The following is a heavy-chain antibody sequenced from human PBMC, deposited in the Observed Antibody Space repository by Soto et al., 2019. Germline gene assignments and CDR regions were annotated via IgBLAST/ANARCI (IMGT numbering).Heavy chain of an antibody. CDR1: GFTFSDYY. Sequence: PGGSLRLSCAASGFTFSDYYMSWIRQVPGKGLEWVSYISSSSSYTNYADSVKGRFTISRDNAKNSLYLQMNSLRAEDTAVYYCARADYYGSGSRYYFDYWGQGTLVTVSS. D-gene: IGHD3-10*01. CDR2: ISSSSSYT. J-gene: IGHJ4*02. CDR3: ARADYYGSGSRYYFDY. V-gene: IGHV3-11*06.